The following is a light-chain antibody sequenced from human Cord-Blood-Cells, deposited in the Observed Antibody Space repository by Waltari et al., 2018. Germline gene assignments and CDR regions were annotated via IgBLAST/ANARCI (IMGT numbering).Light chain of an antibody. CDR3: GSYAGSWV. Sequence: QSALTQPRSVSGSPGQSVTISCTGTSNDVGGYNYVSWYQQHPGKAPKLMIYDVSKRPSGVAERFSGSKAGNTASLTISGLQAEDEADYYCGSYAGSWVFGGGTKLTVL. CDR2: DVS. V-gene: IGLV2-11*01. CDR1: SNDVGGYNY. J-gene: IGLJ3*02.